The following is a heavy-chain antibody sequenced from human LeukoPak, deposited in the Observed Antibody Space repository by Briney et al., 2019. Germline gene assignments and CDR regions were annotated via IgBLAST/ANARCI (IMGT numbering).Heavy chain of an antibody. J-gene: IGHJ5*02. CDR1: GFTFSSYS. V-gene: IGHV3-21*05. Sequence: KAGGSLRLSCAASGFTFSSYSMNWVRQAPGKGLEWVSYISSSSYIYYADSVKGRFTISRDNAKNSLYLQMNSLRAEDTAVYYCARDPLGYSVGWFDPWGQGTPVTVSS. CDR2: ISSSSYI. CDR3: ARDPLGYSVGWFDP. D-gene: IGHD2-15*01.